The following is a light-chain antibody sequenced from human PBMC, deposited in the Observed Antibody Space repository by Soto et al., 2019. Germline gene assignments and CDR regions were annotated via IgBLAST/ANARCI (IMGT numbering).Light chain of an antibody. J-gene: IGKJ1*01. V-gene: IGKV3-20*01. CDR1: QSVMSNY. CDR3: QQFGASLTWT. CDR2: GAS. Sequence: EVVLTQSPGSLSLSPGERATLSCRASQSVMSNYLSWYQQKPGQPPRLLIYGASSRATGIPDRFSGSGSGTDFTLTISRLEPEDFAVYCCQQFGASLTWTFGQGTKVDIK.